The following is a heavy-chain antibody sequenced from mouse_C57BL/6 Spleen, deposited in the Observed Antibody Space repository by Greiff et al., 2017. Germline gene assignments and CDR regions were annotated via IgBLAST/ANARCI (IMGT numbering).Heavy chain of an antibody. J-gene: IGHJ3*01. CDR3: ARTGYGSSPWFAY. D-gene: IGHD1-1*01. CDR1: GYTFTSYW. Sequence: QVQLQQSGAELAKPGASVKLSCKASGYTFTSYWMHWVKQRPGQGLEWIGYINPSSGYTKYNQKFKDKATLTADKSSSTAYMQLSSLTYEDSAVXYCARTGYGSSPWFAYWGQGTLVTVSA. CDR2: INPSSGYT. V-gene: IGHV1-7*01.